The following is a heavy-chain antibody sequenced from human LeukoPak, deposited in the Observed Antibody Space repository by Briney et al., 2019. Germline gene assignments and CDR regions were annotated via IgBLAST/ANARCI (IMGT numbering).Heavy chain of an antibody. D-gene: IGHD1-1*01. CDR2: IYHSGST. CDR1: GYSISSGSY. V-gene: IGHV4-38-2*02. CDR3: ARGRVSSSTWYSTYYYYFYMDV. J-gene: IGHJ6*03. Sequence: SETLSLTCTVSGYSISSGSYWGWVRQPPGKGLEWIGNIYHSGSTYYNPSLKSRVTISLDTFKNQFSLKLSSVTAADTAVYFCARGRVSSSTWYSTYYYYFYMDVWGKGTTVTVSS.